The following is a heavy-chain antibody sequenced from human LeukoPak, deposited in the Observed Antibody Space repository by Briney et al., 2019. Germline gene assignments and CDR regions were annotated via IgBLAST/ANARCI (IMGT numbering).Heavy chain of an antibody. D-gene: IGHD3-3*01. CDR2: MNPNSGNT. CDR1: GYTFTSYD. CDR3: ARKNYDFWSGYLNWFDP. Sequence: ASVKVSCKASGYTFTSYDINWVRQATGQGLEWMGWMNPNSGNTGYAQKFQGRVTMTWNTSISTAYMELSSLRSEDTAVYYCARKNYDFWSGYLNWFDPWGQGTLVTVSS. J-gene: IGHJ5*02. V-gene: IGHV1-8*01.